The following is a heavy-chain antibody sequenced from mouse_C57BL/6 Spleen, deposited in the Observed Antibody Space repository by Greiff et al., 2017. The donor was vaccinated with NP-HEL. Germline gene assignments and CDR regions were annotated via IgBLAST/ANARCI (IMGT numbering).Heavy chain of an antibody. CDR3: ARGGGYYVPFAY. D-gene: IGHD2-3*01. J-gene: IGHJ3*01. CDR1: GFSLTSYG. Sequence: VQLQESGPGLVQPSQSLSITCTVSGFSLTSYGVHWVRQSPGKGLEWLGVIWSGGSTDYNAAFISRLSISKDNSKSQVFFKMNSLQADDTAIYYCARGGGYYVPFAYWGQGTLVTVSA. V-gene: IGHV2-2*01. CDR2: IWSGGST.